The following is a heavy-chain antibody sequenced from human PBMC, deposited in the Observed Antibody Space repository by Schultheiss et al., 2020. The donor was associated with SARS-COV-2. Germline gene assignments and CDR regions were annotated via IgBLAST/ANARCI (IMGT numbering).Heavy chain of an antibody. J-gene: IGHJ4*02. V-gene: IGHV3-9*01. CDR1: GFTFDDYA. CDR3: AKEIAARPNYFDY. CDR2: ISWNSGSI. Sequence: GGSLRLSCAASGFTFDDYAMHWVRQAPGKGLEWVSGISWNSGSIGYADSVKGRFTISRDNAKNSQYLQMNSLRAEDTALYYCAKEIAARPNYFDYWGQGTLVTVSS. D-gene: IGHD6-6*01.